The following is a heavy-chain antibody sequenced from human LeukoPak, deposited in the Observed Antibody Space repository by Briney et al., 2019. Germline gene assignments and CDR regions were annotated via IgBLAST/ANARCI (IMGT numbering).Heavy chain of an antibody. V-gene: IGHV3-48*03. Sequence: PGGSLRLSCAASGFTFSSYEMNWVRQAPGKGLEWVSYISSSGSTIYYADSVKGRFTISRDNARNSLYLHMNSLRAEDTAVYYCARDRVEIVPAVIDFWGQGTLVTVSS. CDR1: GFTFSSYE. D-gene: IGHD2-2*01. CDR2: ISSSGSTI. CDR3: ARDRVEIVPAVIDF. J-gene: IGHJ4*02.